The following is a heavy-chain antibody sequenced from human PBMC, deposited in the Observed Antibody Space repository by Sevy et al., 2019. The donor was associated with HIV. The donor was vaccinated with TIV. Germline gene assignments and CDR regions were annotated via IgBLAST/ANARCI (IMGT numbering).Heavy chain of an antibody. D-gene: IGHD3-10*01. CDR3: ARLHYYGSGSYYGLLYFDY. V-gene: IGHV1-69*13. CDR1: GGTFSSYA. J-gene: IGHJ4*02. Sequence: ASVKVSCKASGGTFSSYAISWVRQAPGQGLEWMGGIIPIFGTANYAQKFQGRVTITADESTSTAYMELSSLRSEDTAVYYCARLHYYGSGSYYGLLYFDYWGQGTLVTVSS. CDR2: IIPIFGTA.